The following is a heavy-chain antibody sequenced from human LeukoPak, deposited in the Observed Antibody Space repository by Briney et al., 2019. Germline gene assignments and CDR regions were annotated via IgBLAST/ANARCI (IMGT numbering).Heavy chain of an antibody. CDR1: GYTFTDYY. Sequence: ASVKFSCKASGYTFTDYYMHWVRQAPGQTFEWLAWINPKSGDTHYTQKFQGRVTVTTDTSITSVYMELSGLQSDDTAVYYCVRDLTGGSGDWGQGTLVTVSS. CDR3: VRDLTGGSGD. J-gene: IGHJ4*02. CDR2: INPKSGDT. D-gene: IGHD6-19*01. V-gene: IGHV1-2*02.